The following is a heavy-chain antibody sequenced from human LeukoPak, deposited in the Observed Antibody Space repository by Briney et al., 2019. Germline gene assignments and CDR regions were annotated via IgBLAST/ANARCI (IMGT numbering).Heavy chain of an antibody. J-gene: IGHJ4*02. CDR2: IYHSGST. CDR3: ARDLSFDWFPYYFDY. Sequence: SETLSLTCAVSGGSISSSNWWSWVRQPPGKGLEWIGEIYHSGSTNYNPSLKSPVTISIDTSKNQFSLKVSSVTAADTAIYYCARDLSFDWFPYYFDYWGQGILVTVSS. V-gene: IGHV4-4*02. D-gene: IGHD3-9*01. CDR1: GGSISSSNW.